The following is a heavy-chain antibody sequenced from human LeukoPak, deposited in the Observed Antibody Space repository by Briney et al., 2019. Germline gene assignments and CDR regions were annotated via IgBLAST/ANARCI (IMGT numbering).Heavy chain of an antibody. V-gene: IGHV3-23*01. CDR1: GFTFSSYA. J-gene: IGHJ4*02. D-gene: IGHD1-26*01. CDR3: AKIGGSF. CDR2: VTGGSGRTT. Sequence: GGSLRLSCAASGFTFSSYAMNWVRQAPGKGLEWVSAVTGGSGRTTYYADSVKGRFTISRDNSKNTLYLHMNSLRADDTAVYYCAKIGGSFWGQGTLVTVSS.